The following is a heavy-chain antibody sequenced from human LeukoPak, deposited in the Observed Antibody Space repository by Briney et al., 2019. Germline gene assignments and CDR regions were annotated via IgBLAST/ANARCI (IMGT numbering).Heavy chain of an antibody. CDR2: INWNGGST. CDR1: GLTFDDYG. J-gene: IGHJ5*02. Sequence: GGSLRLSCTASGLTFDDYGMSWVRQAPGKGLEWVSGINWNGGSTGYADSVKGRFTISRDNAKNSLYLQMNSLRAEDTALYYCARGPPYSTGYWFDPWGQGTLVTVSS. D-gene: IGHD6-25*01. CDR3: ARGPPYSTGYWFDP. V-gene: IGHV3-20*04.